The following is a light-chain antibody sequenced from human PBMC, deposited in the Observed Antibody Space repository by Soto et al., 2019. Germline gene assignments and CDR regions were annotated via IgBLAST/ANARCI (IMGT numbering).Light chain of an antibody. J-gene: IGLJ2*01. CDR2: DNS. CDR3: QSYDGSLSGVV. V-gene: IGLV1-40*01. Sequence: QLVLTQPPSVSGAPGQRVTISCTGSSSNIGAGYGVHWYQQVPGTAPKLLIFDNSNRPSGVPDRFSGSKSGTSASLAITGLRGEDEADYYCQSYDGSLSGVVFGGGTKLTVL. CDR1: SSNIGAGYG.